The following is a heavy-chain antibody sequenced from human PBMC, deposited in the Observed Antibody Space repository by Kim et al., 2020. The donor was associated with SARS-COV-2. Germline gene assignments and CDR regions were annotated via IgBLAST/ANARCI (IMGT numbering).Heavy chain of an antibody. Sequence: ASVKVSCKASGYTFTSYYMHWVRQAPGQGLEWMGIINPSGGSTSYAQKFQGRVTMTRDTSTSTVYMELSSLRSEDTAVYYCAREARYQLPKLDFLSFQNNGTYYYGMDVWGQGTTVTVSS. CDR1: GYTFTSYY. CDR2: INPSGGST. CDR3: AREARYQLPKLDFLSFQNNGTYYYGMDV. V-gene: IGHV1-46*01. D-gene: IGHD2-2*01. J-gene: IGHJ6*02.